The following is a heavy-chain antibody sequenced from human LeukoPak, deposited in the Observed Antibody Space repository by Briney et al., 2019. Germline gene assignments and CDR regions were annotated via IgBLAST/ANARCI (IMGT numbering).Heavy chain of an antibody. V-gene: IGHV3-48*03. J-gene: IGHJ5*02. CDR1: GFSLRSSE. Sequence: QTGGSLRLSCAASGFSLRSSEMNWVRQAPGKGPEWVAHINSADNVEYYTDSVRGWFTMSRDNAKDLLYLQMNSLRDEDTAVYYCARDTVNGPFVISLDLWGQGVLVTVSS. CDR2: INSADNVE. D-gene: IGHD2-8*01. CDR3: ARDTVNGPFVISLDL.